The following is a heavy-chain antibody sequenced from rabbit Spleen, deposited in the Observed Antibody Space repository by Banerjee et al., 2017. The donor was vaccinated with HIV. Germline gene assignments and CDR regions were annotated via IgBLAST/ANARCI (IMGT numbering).Heavy chain of an antibody. D-gene: IGHD2-1*01. Sequence: QSLEESGGDLVKPGASLTLTCTASGFSFSTNYWICWVRQAPGKGLEWIACIYGGFSGSTYYATWAKGRFTISKTSSTTVTLQMTSLTAADTATYFCPRGVYDDYDTYYFDLWGQGTLVTVS. CDR2: IYGGFSGST. J-gene: IGHJ4*01. CDR1: GFSFSTNYW. V-gene: IGHV1S40*01. CDR3: PRGVYDDYDTYYFDL.